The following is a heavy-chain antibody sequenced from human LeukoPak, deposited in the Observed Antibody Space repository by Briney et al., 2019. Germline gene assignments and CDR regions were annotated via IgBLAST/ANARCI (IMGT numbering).Heavy chain of an antibody. CDR2: ISAYNGNT. V-gene: IGHV1-18*01. J-gene: IGHJ5*02. CDR3: ARGLGYSNYDYRQGPSNYEGAPWFDP. D-gene: IGHD4-11*01. CDR1: GYTFSSYG. Sequence: GASVKVSCKASGYTFSSYGISWVRQAPGQGLEWMGWISAYNGNTNYAQKLQGRVTTTTDTSTSTAYMELRSLRSDDTAVYYCARGLGYSNYDYRQGPSNYEGAPWFDPWGQGTLVTVSS.